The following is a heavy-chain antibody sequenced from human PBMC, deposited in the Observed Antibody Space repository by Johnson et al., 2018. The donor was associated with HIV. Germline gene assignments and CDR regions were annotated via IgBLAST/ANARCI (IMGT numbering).Heavy chain of an antibody. Sequence: VQLVESGGGLGKPGGSLRLSCAASGFTFDDYGMSWVRQAPGKGLEWVSGINWTGGSTGYADSVKGRFTISRANAKNSLYLQMNSLRAEDTALYYCARDVRGYYDSSGYPYLDAFDIWGQGTMVTVSS. V-gene: IGHV3-20*04. D-gene: IGHD3-22*01. J-gene: IGHJ3*02. CDR3: ARDVRGYYDSSGYPYLDAFDI. CDR2: INWTGGST. CDR1: GFTFDDYG.